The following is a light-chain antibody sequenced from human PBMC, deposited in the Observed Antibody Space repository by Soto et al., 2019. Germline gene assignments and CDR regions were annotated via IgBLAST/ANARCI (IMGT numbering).Light chain of an antibody. Sequence: VLTQPPSASGTPGQRVTISCSGSSSNIGTNTVNWYQHLPGTAPKLLIYSNNQRPSGVPDRFSGSKSATSASLAISGLQSEDEADYYCASWDDSLNGPVFGGGTKLTVL. J-gene: IGLJ2*01. CDR2: SNN. CDR3: ASWDDSLNGPV. CDR1: SSNIGTNT. V-gene: IGLV1-44*01.